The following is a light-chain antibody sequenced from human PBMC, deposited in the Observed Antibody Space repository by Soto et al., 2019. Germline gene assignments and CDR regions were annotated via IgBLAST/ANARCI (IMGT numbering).Light chain of an antibody. Sequence: QSALTQPASVSGSPGQSITISCTGTISDVGSYNLVSRYQHHPGKAPKLMIYEGSKWHSGVSNRFSGSKSGNTASLTISGLQAEDEADYYCCSYAGSNTVIFGGGTKLTVL. CDR3: CSYAGSNTVI. CDR1: ISDVGSYNL. J-gene: IGLJ2*01. V-gene: IGLV2-23*01. CDR2: EGS.